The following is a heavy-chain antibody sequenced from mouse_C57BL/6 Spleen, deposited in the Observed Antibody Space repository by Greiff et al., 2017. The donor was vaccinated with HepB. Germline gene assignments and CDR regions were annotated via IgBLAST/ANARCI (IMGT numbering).Heavy chain of an antibody. V-gene: IGHV7-1*01. CDR2: SRNKANDYTT. CDR3: ARDAAAQAPYAMDY. J-gene: IGHJ4*01. CDR1: GFTFSDFY. D-gene: IGHD3-2*02. Sequence: DVQLVESGGGLVQSGRSLRLSCATSGFTFSDFYMEWVRQAPGKGLEWIAASRNKANDYTTEYSASVKGRFIVSRDTSQSILYLQMNALRAEDTAIYYCARDAAAQAPYAMDYWGQGTSVTVSS.